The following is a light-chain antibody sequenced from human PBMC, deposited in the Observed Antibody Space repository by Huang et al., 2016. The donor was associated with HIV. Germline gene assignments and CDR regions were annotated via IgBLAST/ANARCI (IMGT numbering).Light chain of an antibody. J-gene: IGKJ4*02. V-gene: IGKV3-11*01. Sequence: EVVLTQSPATLSLSPGERATLSCRASQTISSYLAWYQHKPGQPPRLLIYDTSKRATVIPARFSGSGSGTDFTLTISRLEPEDFAVYYCHQRAGWPLFGGGTKVEFK. CDR1: QTISSY. CDR3: HQRAGWPL. CDR2: DTS.